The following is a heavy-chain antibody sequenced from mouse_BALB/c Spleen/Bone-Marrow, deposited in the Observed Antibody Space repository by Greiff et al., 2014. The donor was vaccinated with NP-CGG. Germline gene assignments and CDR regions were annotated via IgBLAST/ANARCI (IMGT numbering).Heavy chain of an antibody. CDR2: IDPANGNT. J-gene: IGHJ3*01. CDR3: ARMITAY. CDR1: GFNIKDTY. Sequence: VQLKQSGAELVKPGASVKLSCTASGFNIKDTYMHWVKQGPEQGLEWIGRIDPANGNTKYDPEFQGKATITADTSSNTAYLQLSSLTSEDTAVYYCARMITAYWGQGTLVTVSA. V-gene: IGHV14-3*02. D-gene: IGHD2-4*01.